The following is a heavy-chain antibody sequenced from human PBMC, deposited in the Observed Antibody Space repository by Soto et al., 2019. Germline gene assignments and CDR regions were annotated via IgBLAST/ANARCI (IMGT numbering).Heavy chain of an antibody. V-gene: IGHV3-23*01. Sequence: GGCLGLGCVASGVSVSNYAVSGVLQAPGKGLQGVAVISGGGATTDYADSVKGLFTIARDNSQNTVYLELNSLRAEDTAIYYCARPSIQAPGTYWGQGTLVTVS. CDR1: GVSVSNYA. D-gene: IGHD6-13*01. CDR3: ARPSIQAPGTY. CDR2: ISGGGATT. J-gene: IGHJ4*02.